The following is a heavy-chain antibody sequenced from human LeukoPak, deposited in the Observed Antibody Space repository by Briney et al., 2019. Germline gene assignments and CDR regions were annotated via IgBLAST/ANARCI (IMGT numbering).Heavy chain of an antibody. Sequence: SETLSLTCTVSGGSISTYYWSWIRQPPGKGLEWIAYIDYRGSTTYNPSLRSRVTISVDTSRNQFSLKLSSVTAADTAVYYCARSRSGYSYDYAAFEIWGQGTMVTVSS. D-gene: IGHD5-18*01. CDR1: GGSISTYY. J-gene: IGHJ3*02. CDR3: ARSRSGYSYDYAAFEI. V-gene: IGHV4-59*01. CDR2: IDYRGST.